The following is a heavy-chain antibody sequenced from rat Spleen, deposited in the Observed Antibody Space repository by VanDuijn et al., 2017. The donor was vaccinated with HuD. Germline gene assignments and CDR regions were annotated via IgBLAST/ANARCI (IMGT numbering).Heavy chain of an antibody. CDR2: IWTGGST. D-gene: IGHD1-2*01. CDR1: GFSLTSYH. V-gene: IGHV2-30*01. CDR3: ARHTTAAIPFDY. J-gene: IGHJ2*01. Sequence: QVQLKESGPGLVQPSQTLSLTCTVSGFSLTSYHVHWVRQPTGKGLEWMGVIWTGGSTDYNSAVQSRLSISRDTSKSQVFLKMNSLQPEDTGTYYCARHTTAAIPFDYWGQGVMVTVSS.